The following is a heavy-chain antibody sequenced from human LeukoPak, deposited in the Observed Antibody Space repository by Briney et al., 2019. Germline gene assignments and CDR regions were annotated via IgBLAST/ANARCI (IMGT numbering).Heavy chain of an antibody. CDR2: MNPNSGNT. CDR3: ARVVPAATLDY. CDR1: GYTLTNYG. J-gene: IGHJ4*02. V-gene: IGHV1-8*01. D-gene: IGHD2-2*01. Sequence: ASVKVSCRASGYTLTNYGMNWVRQAPGQGLEWMGWMNPNSGNTGYAQKFQGRVTMTRNTSISTAYMELSSLRSEDTAVYYCARVVPAATLDYWGQGTLVTVSS.